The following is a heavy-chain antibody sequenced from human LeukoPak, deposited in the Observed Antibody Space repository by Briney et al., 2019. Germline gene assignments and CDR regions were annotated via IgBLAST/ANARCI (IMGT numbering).Heavy chain of an antibody. CDR1: GGSISSGSYY. D-gene: IGHD3-9*01. CDR2: IYTSGST. CDR3: ARVNYDILTGYSYYFDY. Sequence: SQTLSLTCTVSGGSISSGSYYWSWIRQPAGKGLEWIGRIYTSGSTNYNPSLKSRVTISVDTSKNQFSLKLSSVTAADTAVYYCARVNYDILTGYSYYFDYWGQGTLVTVSS. J-gene: IGHJ4*02. V-gene: IGHV4-61*02.